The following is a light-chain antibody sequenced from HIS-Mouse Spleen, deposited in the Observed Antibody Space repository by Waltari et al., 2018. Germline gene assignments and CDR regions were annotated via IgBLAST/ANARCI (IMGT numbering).Light chain of an antibody. Sequence: DIVMTQSPDSLAVSLGERATINCKSSKSVLYRPNNKNYLAWYQQKPGQPPKLLIYWASTRESGVPDRFSGSGSGTDFTLTISSLQAEDVAVYYCQQYYSTPLTFGGGTKVEIK. V-gene: IGKV4-1*01. CDR1: KSVLYRPNNKNY. CDR3: QQYYSTPLT. CDR2: WAS. J-gene: IGKJ4*01.